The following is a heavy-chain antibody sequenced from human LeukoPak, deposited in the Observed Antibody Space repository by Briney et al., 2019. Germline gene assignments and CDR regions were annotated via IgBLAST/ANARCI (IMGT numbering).Heavy chain of an antibody. CDR3: ARRVYGSVWYYFDY. CDR1: GYXFTSYW. V-gene: IGHV5-10-1*01. J-gene: IGHJ4*02. CDR2: IDPGDSYT. D-gene: IGHD6-13*01. Sequence: PGESLKISCKGSGYXFTSYWISWVRQMPGKGLEWMGRIDPGDSYTNYSPSFQGHVTISVDKSISTAYLQWSSLKSSDTAMYYCARRVYGSVWYYFDYWGQGTLVTVSS.